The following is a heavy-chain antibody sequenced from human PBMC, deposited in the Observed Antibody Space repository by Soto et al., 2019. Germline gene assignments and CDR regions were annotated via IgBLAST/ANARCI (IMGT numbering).Heavy chain of an antibody. CDR3: ARGDDSSSWYYFDY. V-gene: IGHV3-53*01. D-gene: IGHD6-13*01. Sequence: EVQLVESGGGLNQPGRSLRLSCAASGFTVSSNYMSWVRQAPGKGLEWVSVIYSGGSTYYADSVKGRFTISRDNSKNTLYLQMNSLRAEDTAVYYCARGDDSSSWYYFDYWGQGTLVTVSS. J-gene: IGHJ4*02. CDR1: GFTVSSNY. CDR2: IYSGGST.